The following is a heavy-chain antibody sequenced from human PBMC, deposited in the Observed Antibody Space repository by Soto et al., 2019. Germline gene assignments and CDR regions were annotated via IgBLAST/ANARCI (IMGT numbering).Heavy chain of an antibody. Sequence: SVKVSCKASGGTFSSYAISWVRQAPGQGLEWMGGIIPIFGTANYAQKFQGRVTITADESTSTAYMELSSLRSEDTAVYYCARDAYSRLRFLEWLLNVWGQGTLVTVSS. CDR1: GGTFSSYA. CDR2: IIPIFGTA. V-gene: IGHV1-69*13. D-gene: IGHD3-3*01. J-gene: IGHJ4*02. CDR3: ARDAYSRLRFLEWLLNV.